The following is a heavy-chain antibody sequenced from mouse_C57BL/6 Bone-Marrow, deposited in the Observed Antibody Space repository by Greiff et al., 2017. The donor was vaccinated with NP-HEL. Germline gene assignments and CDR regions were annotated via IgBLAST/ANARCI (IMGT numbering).Heavy chain of an antibody. V-gene: IGHV1-53*01. CDR2: INPSNGGT. CDR1: GYTFTSYW. J-gene: IGHJ1*03. CDR3: ARHGRGWFPIYWYFDV. Sequence: QVHVKQPGTELVKPGASVKLSCKASGYTFTSYWMHWVKQRPGQGLEWIGNINPSNGGTNYNEKFKSKATLTVDKSSSTAYMQLSSLTSEDSAVYYCARHGRGWFPIYWYFDVWGTGTTVTVSS. D-gene: IGHD2-3*01.